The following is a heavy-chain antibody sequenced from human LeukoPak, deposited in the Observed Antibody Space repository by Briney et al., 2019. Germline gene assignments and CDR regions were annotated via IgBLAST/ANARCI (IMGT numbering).Heavy chain of an antibody. Sequence: PGGSLRLSCAASGFTFDDYAMHWVRHATGKGLEWVSGIRWKSGNIDYGDSVKGRFTISRDNAKNSLYLQMNSLRAEDTALYYCAKDITARSSGYYHPVDYWGQGTLVTVSS. V-gene: IGHV3-9*01. CDR2: IRWKSGNI. J-gene: IGHJ4*02. CDR1: GFTFDDYA. CDR3: AKDITARSSGYYHPVDY. D-gene: IGHD3-22*01.